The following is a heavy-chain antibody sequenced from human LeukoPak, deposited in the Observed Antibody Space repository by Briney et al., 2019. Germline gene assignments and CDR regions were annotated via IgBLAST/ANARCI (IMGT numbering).Heavy chain of an antibody. CDR1: GFTFSSYS. D-gene: IGHD1-26*01. CDR3: ARDRIVGATTGDY. Sequence: GGSLRLSCAASGFTFSSYSMNWVRQAPGKGLEWVSSISSSSSYIYYADSAKGRFTISRDNAKNSLYLQRNSLRAEDTAVYYCARDRIVGATTGDYWGQGTLVTVSS. CDR2: ISSSSSYI. V-gene: IGHV3-21*01. J-gene: IGHJ4*02.